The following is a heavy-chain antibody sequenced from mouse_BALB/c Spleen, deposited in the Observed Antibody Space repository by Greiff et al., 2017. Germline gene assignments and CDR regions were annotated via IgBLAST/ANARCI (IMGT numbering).Heavy chain of an antibody. D-gene: IGHD1-1*01. CDR2: SRNKANDYTT. Sequence: EVMLVESGGGLVQPGGSLRLSCATSGFTFSDFYMEWVRQPPGKRLEWIAASRNKANDYTTEYSASVKGRFIVSRDTSQSILYLQMNALRAEDTAIYYCARDAGYGRGYYAMDYWGQGTSVTVSS. J-gene: IGHJ4*01. V-gene: IGHV7-1*02. CDR1: GFTFSDFY. CDR3: ARDAGYGRGYYAMDY.